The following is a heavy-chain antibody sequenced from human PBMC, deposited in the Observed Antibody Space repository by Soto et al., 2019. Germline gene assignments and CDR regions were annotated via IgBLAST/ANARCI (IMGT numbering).Heavy chain of an antibody. J-gene: IGHJ5*02. CDR3: ARDGSSWYDTPTVHWFDP. V-gene: IGHV1-69*01. CDR2: IIPIFGTA. D-gene: IGHD6-13*01. CDR1: GGTFSSYA. Sequence: QVQLVQSGAEVKKPGSSVKVSCKASGGTFSSYAISWVRQAPGQGLESMGGIIPIFGTANYAQKFQGRVTITADESTSTAYMELSSLRSEDTAVYYCARDGSSWYDTPTVHWFDPWGQGTLVTVSS.